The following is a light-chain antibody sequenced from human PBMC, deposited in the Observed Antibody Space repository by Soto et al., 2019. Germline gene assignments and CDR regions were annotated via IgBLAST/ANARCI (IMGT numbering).Light chain of an antibody. CDR3: SSYTSTNHVV. J-gene: IGLJ2*01. CDR2: EVN. Sequence: QSVLTQPASVSGSPGQSISFSCAGSNSDVGSSVYVSWYRQHPGKAPQLIIYEVNKRPSGVSNRFSGTKSGNTASLTISGLQAEDETDYYCSSYTSTNHVVFGGGTKLTVL. CDR1: NSDVGSSVY. V-gene: IGLV2-14*01.